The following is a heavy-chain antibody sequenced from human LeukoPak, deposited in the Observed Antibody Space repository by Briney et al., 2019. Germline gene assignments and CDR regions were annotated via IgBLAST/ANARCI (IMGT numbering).Heavy chain of an antibody. V-gene: IGHV1-2*02. CDR1: GYTFTDYY. J-gene: IGHJ4*02. D-gene: IGHD3-10*01. CDR2: INPNSGGT. Sequence: GASVKVSCKASGYTFTDYYMHWVRQAPGQGLEWMGWINPNSGGTNYAQKFQGRVTMTRDTSISTAYMELRSLRSDDTAVYYCARNQYYGSGSYYPYWGQGTLVTVSS. CDR3: ARNQYYGSGSYYPY.